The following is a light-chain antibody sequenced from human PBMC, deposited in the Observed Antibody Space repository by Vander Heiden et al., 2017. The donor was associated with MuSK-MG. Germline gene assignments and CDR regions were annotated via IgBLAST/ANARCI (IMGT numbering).Light chain of an antibody. V-gene: IGLV1-47*01. J-gene: IGLJ2*01. Sequence: QSVLTHSSSASGTPGQSITIFCSGCSLNIGKFSVYWYQQLPGTAPKLLIYKNDQRPSGVPDRFSGSKSGSSASLAIRGLRSEDEADYYCAAWDDSLGAYVLFGGGTKLTVL. CDR2: KND. CDR1: SLNIGKFS. CDR3: AAWDDSLGAYVL.